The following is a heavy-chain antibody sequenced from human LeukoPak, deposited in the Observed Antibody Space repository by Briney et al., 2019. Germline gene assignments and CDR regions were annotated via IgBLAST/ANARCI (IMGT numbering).Heavy chain of an antibody. CDR3: ARAFKYYDYVWGSPGARAFDI. J-gene: IGHJ3*02. CDR1: GGSISDYY. CDR2: IYFSGST. Sequence: SETLSFTCTVSGGSISDYYWSWIRQPPGKRPEWIGYIYFSGSTNYNPSLKSRVSISLDTSKNQLSLRLGSVTSADTAVYYYARAFKYYDYVWGSPGARAFDIWGQGTMVTVSS. V-gene: IGHV4-59*01. D-gene: IGHD3-16*01.